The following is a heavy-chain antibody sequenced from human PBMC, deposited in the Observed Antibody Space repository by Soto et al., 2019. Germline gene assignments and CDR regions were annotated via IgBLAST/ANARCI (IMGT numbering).Heavy chain of an antibody. CDR2: IYYSGST. J-gene: IGHJ6*03. V-gene: IGHV4-59*08. Sequence: SETLSLTCTVSGGSISSYYWSWIRQPPGKGLEWIGYIYYSGSTNYNPSLKSRVTISVDTSKNQFSLKLSSVTAADTAVYYCGRGVISNDYMDVWGKGTTVTVSS. CDR1: GGSISSYY. D-gene: IGHD3-10*01. CDR3: GRGVISNDYMDV.